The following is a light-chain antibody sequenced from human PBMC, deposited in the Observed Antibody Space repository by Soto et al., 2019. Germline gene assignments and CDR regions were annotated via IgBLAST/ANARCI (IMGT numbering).Light chain of an antibody. CDR2: KTS. CDR1: QTINNW. Sequence: DVQMTQSPSTLSASVGDRVTITCRASQTINNWLAWYQQRPGKAPTSLIYKTSTLETGVPSRFSGSGSGTEFTLTISSLQPEDFAIYYCQQYNTYPWTFGQGTRVES. V-gene: IGKV1-5*03. CDR3: QQYNTYPWT. J-gene: IGKJ1*01.